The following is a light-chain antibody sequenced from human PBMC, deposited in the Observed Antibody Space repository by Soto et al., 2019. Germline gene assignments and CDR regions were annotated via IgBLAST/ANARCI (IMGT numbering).Light chain of an antibody. V-gene: IGKV3-15*01. CDR3: QQYNDWPPWT. CDR2: GAS. CDR1: QSVSSSY. J-gene: IGKJ1*01. Sequence: EIVMTQSPATLSVSPGERATLSCRASQSVSSSYLAWYQQKPGQAPRLLIYGASNRATGIPARFSGSGSGTDFSLTITSLQSEDFAVYYCQQYNDWPPWTFGHGTKV.